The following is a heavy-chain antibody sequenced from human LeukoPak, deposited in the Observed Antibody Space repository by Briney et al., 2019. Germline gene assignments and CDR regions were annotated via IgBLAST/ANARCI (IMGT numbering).Heavy chain of an antibody. Sequence: PGGSLRLSCAASGFTFGDYYMSWIRQAPGKGLEGVSYISNSGNTIKEADSVKGRFTISRDNAQNSLFLQMKSLRAEDTAVYYCARGHYDILTASYKWTPDYWGQGILVTVSS. CDR3: ARGHYDILTASYKWTPDY. V-gene: IGHV3-11*04. J-gene: IGHJ4*02. D-gene: IGHD3-9*01. CDR2: ISNSGNTI. CDR1: GFTFGDYY.